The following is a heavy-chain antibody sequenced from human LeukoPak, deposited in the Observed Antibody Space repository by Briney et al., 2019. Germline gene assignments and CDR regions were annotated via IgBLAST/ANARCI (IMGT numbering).Heavy chain of an antibody. J-gene: IGHJ4*02. V-gene: IGHV4-31*03. D-gene: IGHD3-9*01. CDR3: ASGLSARKPHYDVLTDYHDY. CDR2: VYYSGST. CDR1: GGSINSGGYY. Sequence: SETLSLTCSVSGGSINSGGYYWSWLRQHPGKGLEWIGYVYYSGSTYYNPSLRSRLTISVDTSKKQCSLKLSSAPAALPAAYHSASGLSARKPHYDVLTDYHDYWGQGTLVTVPP.